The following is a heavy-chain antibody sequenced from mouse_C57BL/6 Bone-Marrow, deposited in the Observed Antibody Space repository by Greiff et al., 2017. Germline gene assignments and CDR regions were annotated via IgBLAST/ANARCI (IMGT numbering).Heavy chain of an antibody. CDR1: GYSFTGYY. Sequence: VQLQQSGPELVKPGASVKISCKASGYSFTGYYMNWVKQSPEKSLEWIGEINPSTGGTTYNQKFKAKATLTVDKSSSTAYMQLKSLTSEDSAVYYCARGGFDGSSSFAYWGQGTLVTVSA. D-gene: IGHD1-1*01. J-gene: IGHJ3*01. V-gene: IGHV1-42*01. CDR2: INPSTGGT. CDR3: ARGGFDGSSSFAY.